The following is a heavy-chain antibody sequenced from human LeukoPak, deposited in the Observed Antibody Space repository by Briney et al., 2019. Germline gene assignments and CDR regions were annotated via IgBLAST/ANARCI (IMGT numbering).Heavy chain of an antibody. CDR2: ISGRGGTT. J-gene: IGHJ4*02. CDR3: ARAYYYDSSGYYYGDY. Sequence: GGSLRLSCAASRFTFSSYAMSWVRQAPGKGLEWVSSISGRGGTTYYADSVKGRFTISRDNAKNSLYLQMNSLRAEDTAVYYCARAYYYDSSGYYYGDYWGQGTLVTVSS. CDR1: RFTFSSYA. V-gene: IGHV3-23*01. D-gene: IGHD3-22*01.